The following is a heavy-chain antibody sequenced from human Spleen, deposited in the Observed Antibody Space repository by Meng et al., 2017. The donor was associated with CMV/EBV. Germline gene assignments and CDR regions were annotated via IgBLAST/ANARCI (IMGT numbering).Heavy chain of an antibody. CDR2: ISSDRIGI. V-gene: IGHV3-64*02. D-gene: IGHD5-12*01. J-gene: IGHJ4*02. Sequence: RRCCTACGFRFGNDTMHWVRQALERELEYVSDISSDRIGIYYADSVKDRFIISRDTSNNTLFLQMDSLRVEDTAVYYCVRRNRAYDSWGQGTLVTVSS. CDR1: GFRFGNDT. CDR3: VRRNRAYDS.